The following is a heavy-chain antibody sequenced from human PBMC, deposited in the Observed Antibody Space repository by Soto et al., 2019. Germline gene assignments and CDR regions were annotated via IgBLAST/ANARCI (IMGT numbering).Heavy chain of an antibody. D-gene: IGHD1-26*01. J-gene: IGHJ4*02. CDR3: SYSGSYYKLVPFDY. CDR1: GFTFSSYA. CDR2: ISGSGGST. Sequence: PGGSLRLSCAASGFTFSSYAMSWVRQAPGKGLEWVSAISGSGGSTYYADSVKGRLTISRDNSKNTLYLQMNSLRAEDTAVYYCSYSGSYYKLVPFDYWGQGTLVTVSS. V-gene: IGHV3-23*01.